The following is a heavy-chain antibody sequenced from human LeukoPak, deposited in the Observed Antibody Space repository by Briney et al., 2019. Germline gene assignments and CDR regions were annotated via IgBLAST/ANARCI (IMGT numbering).Heavy chain of an antibody. J-gene: IGHJ5*02. CDR1: GFTFDDYG. D-gene: IGHD3-9*01. V-gene: IGHV3-20*04. CDR3: ARGSSDYDILTGLNNWFDP. Sequence: PGGSLRLSCAASGFTFDDYGMSWVRQAPGKGLEWVSGINWNGGSTGYADSVQGRFTISRDNAKNSLYLQMNSLRAEDTAVYYCARGSSDYDILTGLNNWFDPWGQGTLVTVSS. CDR2: INWNGGST.